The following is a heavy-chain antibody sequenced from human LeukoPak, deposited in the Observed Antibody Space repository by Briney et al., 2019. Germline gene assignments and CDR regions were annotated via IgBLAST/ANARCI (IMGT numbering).Heavy chain of an antibody. V-gene: IGHV3-23*01. CDR3: AKDLTWIPPVLVTFDL. CDR2: ISGRGDIT. Sequence: GGSLRLSCAASGFNFNNYAMSWVRQAPGKGLQWVSPISGRGDITHYADSVKGRFTIYRDNSKNTVFLQMNWLRADDTAVYYCAKDLTWIPPVLVTFDLRGQGTLVAVSP. D-gene: IGHD3-9*01. J-gene: IGHJ4*02. CDR1: GFNFNNYA.